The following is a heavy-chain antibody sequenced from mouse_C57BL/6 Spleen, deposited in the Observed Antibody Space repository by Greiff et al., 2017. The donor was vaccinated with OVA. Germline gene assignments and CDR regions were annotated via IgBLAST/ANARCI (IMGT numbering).Heavy chain of an antibody. V-gene: IGHV1-59*01. CDR3: ARRGVYYGYAY. Sequence: VQLQQPGAELVRPGTSVKLSCKASGYTFTSYWMHWVKQRPGQGLEWIGVIDPSDSYTNYNQKFKGKATLTVDTSSSTAYMQLSSLTSEDSAVDYCARRGVYYGYAYWGQGTLVTVSA. CDR2: IDPSDSYT. J-gene: IGHJ3*01. CDR1: GYTFTSYW. D-gene: IGHD2-2*01.